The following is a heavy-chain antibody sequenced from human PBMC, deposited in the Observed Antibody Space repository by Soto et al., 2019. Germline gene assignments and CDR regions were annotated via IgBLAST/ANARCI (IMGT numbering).Heavy chain of an antibody. Sequence: QEQLVQSGAEVKKPGASLQVSCKASGYTFTDYYIHWVRQAPGQGLECVGWINPDSGGTNLAQRFQGRVTMTSDTSINTAYMELSSLRSDDTAVYYCAIRTGQLAIISEFDGDWFFEVWGRGTLVTVSS. CDR2: INPDSGGT. V-gene: IGHV1-2*02. CDR1: GYTFTDYY. D-gene: IGHD2-2*01. CDR3: AIRTGQLAIISEFDGDWFFEV. J-gene: IGHJ2*01.